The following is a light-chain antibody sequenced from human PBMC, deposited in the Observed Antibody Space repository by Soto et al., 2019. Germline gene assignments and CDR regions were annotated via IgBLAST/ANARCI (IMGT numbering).Light chain of an antibody. CDR2: DVT. V-gene: IGLV2-14*01. CDR3: SSYTNSSSYV. J-gene: IGLJ1*01. CDR1: SSDVGGYIY. Sequence: QSALTQPASVSGSPGQSITISCTGTSSDVGGYIYVSWYQQHPGKAPKLMIYDVTSRPSGVSYRFSGSKSGNTASLTISGLQAEDEADYYCSSYTNSSSYVFGTGTKVTVL.